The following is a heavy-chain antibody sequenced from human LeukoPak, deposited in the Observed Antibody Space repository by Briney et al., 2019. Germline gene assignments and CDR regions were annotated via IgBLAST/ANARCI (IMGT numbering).Heavy chain of an antibody. CDR1: GDSVSSNSVT. J-gene: IGHJ5*02. Sequence: SQTLSLTCAISGDSVSSNSVTWNWIRQSPSRGLEWLGRTYYRSTWYNDYAVSVRGRITVNPDTSKNQFSLHLNSVTPEDTAVYYCARKLTQYDCFDPWGQGILVTVSS. CDR3: ARKLTQYDCFDP. V-gene: IGHV6-1*01. D-gene: IGHD1-1*01. CDR2: TYYRSTWYN.